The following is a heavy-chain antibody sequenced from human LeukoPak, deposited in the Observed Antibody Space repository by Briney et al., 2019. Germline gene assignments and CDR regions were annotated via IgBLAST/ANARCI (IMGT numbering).Heavy chain of an antibody. J-gene: IGHJ6*04. Sequence: GASVKVSCKASGYTFTSYGIDWVRQGPGQGLEWMGWISAYNDNTNYAQKVQGRVTMTTDTSTSTAYMELRSLRSDDTAVYYCARGLLGDYGMDVWGKGTTVTVSS. D-gene: IGHD5-18*01. CDR1: GYTFTSYG. CDR3: ARGLLGDYGMDV. V-gene: IGHV1-18*04. CDR2: ISAYNDNT.